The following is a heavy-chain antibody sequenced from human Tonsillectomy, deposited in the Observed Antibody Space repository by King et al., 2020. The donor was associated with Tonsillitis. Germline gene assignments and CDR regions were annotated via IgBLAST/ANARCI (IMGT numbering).Heavy chain of an antibody. D-gene: IGHD3-16*01. Sequence: TLKESGPTLVKPTQTLTLTCTFSGFSLSTYGVGVGWFRQPPGKALEWLALIYWNDDKRYSPSLKSRLTITKDTSKNQVVLTMTNMDPVDTATYDCANRHAYSYAFCWFDPWGQGTLVTVSS. J-gene: IGHJ5*02. CDR3: ANRHAYSYAFCWFDP. CDR2: IYWNDDK. V-gene: IGHV2-5*01. CDR1: GFSLSTYGVG.